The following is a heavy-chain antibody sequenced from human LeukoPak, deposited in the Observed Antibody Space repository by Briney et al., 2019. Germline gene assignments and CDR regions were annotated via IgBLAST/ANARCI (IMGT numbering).Heavy chain of an antibody. V-gene: IGHV1-8*01. CDR3: TRGFYADGNGDYNKEFDF. CDR2: MNPHSGNA. J-gene: IGHJ4*02. CDR1: GYSFTSYD. Sequence: GASVKVSCKASGYSFTSYDVNWVRQATGQGLEWMGWMNPHSGNAGYTQKFQGRVTMTSNTSISTAFMELSSLRSEDTAVYYCTRGFYADGNGDYNKEFDFWGQGTQVTVSS. D-gene: IGHD2/OR15-2a*01.